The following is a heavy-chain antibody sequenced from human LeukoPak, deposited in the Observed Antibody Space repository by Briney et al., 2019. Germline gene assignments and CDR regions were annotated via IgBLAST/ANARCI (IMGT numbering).Heavy chain of an antibody. D-gene: IGHD2-21*01. CDR2: IDHSGNT. J-gene: IGHJ4*02. V-gene: IGHV4-34*01. Sequence: SETLSLTCAAHGGSFSGYYWIWIRQPPGKGLGWIGEIDHSGNTQYNPSLKSRVTISIDTSKNQFSLYLTSVTAADTAMYYCARHSPGSRGVDYWGQETLVTVSS. CDR3: ARHSPGSRGVDY. CDR1: GGSFSGYY.